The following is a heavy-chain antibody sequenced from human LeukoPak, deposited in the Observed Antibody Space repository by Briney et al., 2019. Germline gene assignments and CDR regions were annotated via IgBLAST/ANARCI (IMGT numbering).Heavy chain of an antibody. J-gene: IGHJ4*02. CDR2: IYYSGTA. V-gene: IGHV4-30-4*01. CDR1: GGALSSSDHY. D-gene: IGHD6-13*01. CDR3: ARGDSSSWSFKI. Sequence: SETLSLTCSVSGGALSSSDHYWCWIRQPPGKGLEWIAYIYYSGTAYYNPSLKSRVSISVDTSKNQFSLKLSSVTAADTAVYYFARGDSSSWSFKIWGQGTLVTVSS.